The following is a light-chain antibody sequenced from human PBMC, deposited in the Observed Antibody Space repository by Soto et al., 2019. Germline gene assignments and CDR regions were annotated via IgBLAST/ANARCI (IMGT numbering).Light chain of an antibody. V-gene: IGKV1-5*01. CDR2: DAS. Sequence: IQVKQSVVAVSSSEGDRVTITCRASQSISSWLAWYQQKPGKAPKLIIYDASSLESGVPSRFSGSGSGTEFTLTISSLQPEDFATYYCQQYNRYSRTYGQGTTV. CDR1: QSISSW. J-gene: IGKJ1*01. CDR3: QQYNRYSRT.